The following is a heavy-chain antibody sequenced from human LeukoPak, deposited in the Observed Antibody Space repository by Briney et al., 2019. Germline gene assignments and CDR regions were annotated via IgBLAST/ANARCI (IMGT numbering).Heavy chain of an antibody. CDR1: GFTFSTSA. CDR2: ISGSGDNT. D-gene: IGHD6-13*01. J-gene: IGHJ4*02. CDR3: AILAGSAAAT. V-gene: IGHV3-23*01. Sequence: GGSLRLSCAASGFTFSTSAMHWVRQAPGKGLEWVSTISGSGDNTYYPDSVKGRFTISRDNSKNMLYLQMNSLSAEDTSIYYCAILAGSAAATWGQGTLVTVSS.